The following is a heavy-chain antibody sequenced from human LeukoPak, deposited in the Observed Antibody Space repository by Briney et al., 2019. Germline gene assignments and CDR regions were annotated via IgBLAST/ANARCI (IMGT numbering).Heavy chain of an antibody. V-gene: IGHV1-46*01. D-gene: IGHD6-13*01. CDR1: GYTFTNNF. CDR3: ARDQYSSSWSNDY. Sequence: VASVKVSCKASGYTFTNNFMHWVRQAPGQGLEWMGIINPSGDNTWYAQKLQGRVTMTTDTSTSTAYMELRSLRSDDTAVYYCARDQYSSSWSNDYWGQGTLVTVSS. CDR2: INPSGDNT. J-gene: IGHJ4*02.